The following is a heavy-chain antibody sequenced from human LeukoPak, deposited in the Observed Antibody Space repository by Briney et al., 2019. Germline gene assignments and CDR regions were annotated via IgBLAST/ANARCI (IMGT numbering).Heavy chain of an antibody. CDR1: GYTFTGYY. J-gene: IGHJ4*02. CDR3: ARVVTMIVVVFDY. V-gene: IGHV1-2*02. Sequence: WASVKVSCKASGYTFTGYYMHWVRQAPGQRLEWMGWVNPNSVGPNYVQKFEGRVTMTRDTSISTAYMELSRLRSDDTAVYYCARVVTMIVVVFDYWGQGTLVTVSS. CDR2: VNPNSVGP. D-gene: IGHD3-22*01.